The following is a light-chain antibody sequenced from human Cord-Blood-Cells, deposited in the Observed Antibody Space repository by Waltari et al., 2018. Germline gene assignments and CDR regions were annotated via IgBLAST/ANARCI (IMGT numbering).Light chain of an antibody. CDR2: EVS. CDR1: SSDVGSYNL. CDR3: CSYAGSSTFVV. V-gene: IGLV2-23*02. J-gene: IGLJ2*01. Sequence: QSALTQPASVSGSPGQWLTISCTGPSSDVGSYNLVSWYQQHPGKAPTLMIYEVSKRPSGVSNRFAGSKSGNTASLTISGLQAEDEADYYCCSYAGSSTFVVFGGGTKLTVL.